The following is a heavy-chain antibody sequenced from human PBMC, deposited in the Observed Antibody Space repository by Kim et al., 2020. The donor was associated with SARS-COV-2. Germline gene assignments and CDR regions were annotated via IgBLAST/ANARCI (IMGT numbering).Heavy chain of an antibody. CDR2: SK. CDR3: VRDSPRGWNV. Sequence: SKDYADSVKGRFTISRDNAKNTLYLQMNSLRAEDTAVYYCVRDSPRGWNVWGQGTTVTVSS. J-gene: IGHJ6*02. D-gene: IGHD3-3*01. V-gene: IGHV3-74*01.